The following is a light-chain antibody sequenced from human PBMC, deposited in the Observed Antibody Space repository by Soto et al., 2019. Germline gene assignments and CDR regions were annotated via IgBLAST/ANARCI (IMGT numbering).Light chain of an antibody. J-gene: IGLJ3*02. CDR1: SANIGAGHD. V-gene: IGLV1-40*01. Sequence: QSVLTQPPSVSGAPGQRVTISCTGSSANIGAGHDVHWYQQIPGAAPKLLMYGDSNRPSGVPDRFSGSKSGTSASLAITGLQAEDEAYYYCQSYASSLSGSVFGGGTKLTVL. CDR2: GDS. CDR3: QSYASSLSGSV.